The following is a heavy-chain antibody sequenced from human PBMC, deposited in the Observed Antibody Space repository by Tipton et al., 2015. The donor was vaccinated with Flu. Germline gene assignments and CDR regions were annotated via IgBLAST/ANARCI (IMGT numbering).Heavy chain of an antibody. V-gene: IGHV4-4*07. CDR1: GGSISSYY. CDR2: IYTSGST. J-gene: IGHJ5*02. D-gene: IGHD2-2*01. CDR3: ARDSSTTEYWFDP. Sequence: LRLSCTVSGGSISSYYWSWIRQPAGKGLEWIGRIYTSGSTNYNPSLKSRVTMSVDTSKNQFSLKLSSVTAADTAVYYCARDSSTTEYWFDPWGQGTLVTVSS.